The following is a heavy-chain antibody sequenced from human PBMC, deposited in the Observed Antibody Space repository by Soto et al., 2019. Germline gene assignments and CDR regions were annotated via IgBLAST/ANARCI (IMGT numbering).Heavy chain of an antibody. CDR2: ISYDGSNK. CDR1: GFTFSSYA. CDR3: AREGYSGYDSHITYYYYYGMDV. J-gene: IGHJ6*02. D-gene: IGHD5-12*01. Sequence: QVQLVESGGGVVQPGRSLRLSCAASGFTFSSYAMHWVRQAPGKGLEWVAVISYDGSNKYYADSVKGRFTISRDNSKNTLYLKMNSLRAEDTAVYYCAREGYSGYDSHITYYYYYGMDVWGQGTTVTVSS. V-gene: IGHV3-30-3*01.